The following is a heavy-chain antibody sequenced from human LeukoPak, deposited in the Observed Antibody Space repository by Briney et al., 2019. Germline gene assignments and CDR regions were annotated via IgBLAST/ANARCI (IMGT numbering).Heavy chain of an antibody. D-gene: IGHD6-13*01. CDR1: GFTFSSYG. J-gene: IGHJ4*02. CDR3: ATDGGPEYSSSWYLY. CDR2: ISGSGGST. Sequence: GGTLRLSCAASGFTFSSYGMSWVRQAPGKGLEWVSAISGSGGSTYYADSVKGRFTISRDNSKNTLYLQMNSLRAEDTAVYYCATDGGPEYSSSWYLYWGQGTLVTVSS. V-gene: IGHV3-23*01.